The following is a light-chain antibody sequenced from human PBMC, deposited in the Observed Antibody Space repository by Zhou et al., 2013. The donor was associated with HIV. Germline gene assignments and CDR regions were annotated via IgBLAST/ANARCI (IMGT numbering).Light chain of an antibody. V-gene: IGKV3-20*01. Sequence: ETVLTQSPGTLSLSPGERATLSCRASQSVSSSYLAWYQQKPGQAPRLLIYGASNRATGIPDRFSGRGSGTDFTLTISRLEPEDFAVYYCQQYGSSPRTFGQGTKVEIK. CDR2: GAS. CDR3: QQYGSSPRT. J-gene: IGKJ1*01. CDR1: QSVSSSY.